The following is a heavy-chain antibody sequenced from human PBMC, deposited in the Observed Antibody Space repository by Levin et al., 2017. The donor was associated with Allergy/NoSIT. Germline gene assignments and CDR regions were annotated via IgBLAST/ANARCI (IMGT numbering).Heavy chain of an antibody. D-gene: IGHD2/OR15-2a*01. CDR2: ITGPGRDA. Sequence: GESLKISCAASGFTFSTYAMAWVRQAPGKGLEWVSTITGPGRDAYYADSVKGRFSLSRDYSNNMLYLQMNSLRAEDTAVYYCARFARPAGVYDSSDSFDIWGQGTKVTVSS. CDR1: GFTFSTYA. J-gene: IGHJ3*02. CDR3: ARFARPAGVYDSSDSFDI. V-gene: IGHV3-23*01.